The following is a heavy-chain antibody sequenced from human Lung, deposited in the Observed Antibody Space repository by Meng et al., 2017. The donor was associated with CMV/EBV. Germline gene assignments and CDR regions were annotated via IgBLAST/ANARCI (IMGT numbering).Heavy chain of an antibody. CDR2: MYYSGST. Sequence: GSMSNNGYYWRWIRQHPGKGLEWIGYMYYSGSTAYNPSLKSRVTISVDISKNQFSLKLTSVTAADTAVYYCARGGPGGSSSSRGFDPWGQGTLVTVSS. D-gene: IGHD2-2*01. J-gene: IGHJ5*02. CDR1: GSMSNNGYY. V-gene: IGHV4-31*02. CDR3: ARGGPGGSSSSRGFDP.